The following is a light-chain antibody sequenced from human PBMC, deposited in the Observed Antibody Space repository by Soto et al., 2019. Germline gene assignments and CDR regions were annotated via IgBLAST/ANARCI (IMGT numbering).Light chain of an antibody. J-gene: IGKJ1*01. CDR3: QQYNNWPRT. Sequence: EIVMTQSPATLSVSPGERATLSCRASQSVSSDLAWYHQKPGQAPRLFIYGASTRATGIPARFSGSGSGTEFTLTINSLQSEDFAVYYCQQYNNWPRTFGQGTNVEIK. V-gene: IGKV3-15*01. CDR2: GAS. CDR1: QSVSSD.